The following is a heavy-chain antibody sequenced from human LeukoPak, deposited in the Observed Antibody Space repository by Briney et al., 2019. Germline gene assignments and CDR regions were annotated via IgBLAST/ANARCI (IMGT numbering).Heavy chain of an antibody. D-gene: IGHD3-22*01. CDR1: GGSISSYY. J-gene: IGHJ4*02. CDR3: ARDSYYDSSGYFPLDN. CDR2: IYYSGST. V-gene: IGHV4-59*01. Sequence: SETLSLTCTVSGGSISSYYWSWIRQPPGKGLEWIGYIYYSGSTNYNPSLKSRVTISVDTSKNQFSLKLSSVTAADTAVYYCARDSYYDSSGYFPLDNWGQGTLVTVSS.